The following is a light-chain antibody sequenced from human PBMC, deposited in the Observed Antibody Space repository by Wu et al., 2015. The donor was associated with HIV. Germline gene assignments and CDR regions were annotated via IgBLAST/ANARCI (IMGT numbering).Light chain of an antibody. J-gene: IGKJ4*01. Sequence: AIRITQSPSSLSASTGDRVTITCRASQDISSFLAWYQQKPGKAPKLLIYAASTLQSGVPSRFSGSGSGTDFTLTISCLQSEDFATYYCQQYSAGVTFGGGTKVEIK. CDR3: QQYSAGVT. V-gene: IGKV1-8*01. CDR2: AAS. CDR1: QDISSF.